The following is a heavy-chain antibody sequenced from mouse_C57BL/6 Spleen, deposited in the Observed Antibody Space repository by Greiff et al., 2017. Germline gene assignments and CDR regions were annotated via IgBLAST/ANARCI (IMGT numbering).Heavy chain of an antibody. D-gene: IGHD2-2*01. CDR1: GYAFSSSW. J-gene: IGHJ3*01. CDR2: IYPGDGDT. V-gene: IGHV1-82*01. Sequence: QVQLQQSGPELVKPGASVKISCKASGYAFSSSWMNWVKQRPGKGLEWIGRIYPGDGDTNYNGKFKGKATLTADKSSSTAYMQLSSLTSEDSAVYFGAYGYDEVFAYWGQGTLVTVSA. CDR3: AYGYDEVFAY.